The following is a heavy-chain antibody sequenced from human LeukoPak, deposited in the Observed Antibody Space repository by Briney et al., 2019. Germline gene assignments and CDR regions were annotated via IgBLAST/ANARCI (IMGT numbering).Heavy chain of an antibody. CDR1: GFTFSSYE. Sequence: PGGSLRLSCAASGFTFSSYEMNWVRQAPGKGLEWVSYISSSGSTIYYADSVKGRFTISRDNAKNSLYLQMNSLRAEDTAVYYCARGMGIAVAGPTGDAFDIWGQGTMVTVSS. D-gene: IGHD6-19*01. CDR3: ARGMGIAVAGPTGDAFDI. J-gene: IGHJ3*02. V-gene: IGHV3-48*03. CDR2: ISSSGSTI.